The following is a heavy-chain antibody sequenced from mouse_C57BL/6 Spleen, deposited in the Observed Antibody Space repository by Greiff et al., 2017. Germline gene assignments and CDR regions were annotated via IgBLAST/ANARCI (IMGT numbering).Heavy chain of an antibody. CDR1: GYTFTSYW. V-gene: IGHV1-55*01. D-gene: IGHD4-1*01. J-gene: IGHJ2*01. Sequence: VQLQQSGAELVKPGASVKMSCKASGYTFTSYWITWVKQRPGQGLEWIGDIYPGSGSTNYNEKFKSKATLTVDTSSSTAYMQLSSLTSEDSAVYYCARGGTGTGYFDYWGQGTTLTVSS. CDR3: ARGGTGTGYFDY. CDR2: IYPGSGST.